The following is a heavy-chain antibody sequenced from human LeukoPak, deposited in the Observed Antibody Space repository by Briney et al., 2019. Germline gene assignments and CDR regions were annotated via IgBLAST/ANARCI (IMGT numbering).Heavy chain of an antibody. CDR2: ISYDGSNK. CDR3: AKDWVTTASFSAFDI. Sequence: GGSLRLSCAASGFTFSSYGMHWVRQAPGKGLEWVAVISYDGSNKYYADSVKGRFTISRDNSKNTLYLQMNSLRAEDTAVYYCAKDWVTTASFSAFDIWGQGTMVTVSS. J-gene: IGHJ3*02. CDR1: GFTFSSYG. V-gene: IGHV3-30*18. D-gene: IGHD4-17*01.